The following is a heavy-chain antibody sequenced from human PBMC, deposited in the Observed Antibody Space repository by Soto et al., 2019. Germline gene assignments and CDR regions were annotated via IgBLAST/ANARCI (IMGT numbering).Heavy chain of an antibody. V-gene: IGHV6-1*01. CDR2: TYYRSKWYN. Sequence: SQTLSLPCAISGDSVSSNSAAWNWNSQSPSRGLEWLGRTYYRSKWYNDYAVSVKSRITINPDTSKNQFSLRLNSVTPEDTAVYYCARERYSYGSPLYYYGMDVWGQGTTVTVSS. CDR3: ARERYSYGSPLYYYGMDV. D-gene: IGHD5-18*01. CDR1: GDSVSSNSAA. J-gene: IGHJ6*02.